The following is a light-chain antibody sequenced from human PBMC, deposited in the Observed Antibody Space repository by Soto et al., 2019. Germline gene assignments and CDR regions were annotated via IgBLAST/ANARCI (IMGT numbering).Light chain of an antibody. CDR3: QQYNSYSPET. Sequence: DIQVTQSPSSLSASVGDRVTITFRASQSISSWLAWYQQKPGKAPKLLIYDASSLESGVPSRFSGSGSGTEFTLTISSLQPDDFATYYCQQYNSYSPETFGQGTKVDI. CDR2: DAS. V-gene: IGKV1-5*01. CDR1: QSISSW. J-gene: IGKJ1*01.